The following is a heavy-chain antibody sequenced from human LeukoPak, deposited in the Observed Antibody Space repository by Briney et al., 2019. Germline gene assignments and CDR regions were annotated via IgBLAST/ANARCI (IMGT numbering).Heavy chain of an antibody. CDR2: INPTGGST. J-gene: IGHJ4*02. CDR1: GYTFTSYY. CDR3: ARGPVETYYFDY. D-gene: IGHD5-24*01. V-gene: IGHV1-46*01. Sequence: GASVKVSCKASGYTFTSYYMHWVRQAPGHGLECMGLINPTGGSTGYAQKFQGRVTMTRDMSTSTVYMELSSLRSEDTAVYYCARGPVETYYFDYWGQGTLVTVSS.